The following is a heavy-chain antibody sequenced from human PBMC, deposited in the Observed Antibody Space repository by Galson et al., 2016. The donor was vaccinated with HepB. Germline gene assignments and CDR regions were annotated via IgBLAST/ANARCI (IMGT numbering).Heavy chain of an antibody. CDR3: ARGGRRNYGRSRDWDY. CDR2: ISHTGST. Sequence: TLSLTCAVSGGSISSGGYSWSWIRQPPGKGLEWIGYISHTGSTYYNPSLKSRVTISIDRSKNHISLELTSVTAADTAVYYCARGGRRNYGRSRDWDYWGQGTLVTVSS. V-gene: IGHV4-30-2*01. J-gene: IGHJ4*02. CDR1: GGSISSGGYS. D-gene: IGHD4-17*01.